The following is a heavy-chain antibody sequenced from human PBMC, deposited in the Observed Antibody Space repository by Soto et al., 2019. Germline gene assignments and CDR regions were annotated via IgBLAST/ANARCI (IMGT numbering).Heavy chain of an antibody. CDR3: ARSLIGVFYYFDY. D-gene: IGHD7-27*01. J-gene: IGHJ4*02. CDR1: GYSFTVYY. Sequence: QVQLVQSGAEVKKPGASVKVSCKASGYSFTVYYIHWVRQAPGQGLEWMGRIHSNTGSTNFAQKFQGRVTMTRDPYISTAYMELRSLRSDDTAVYYCARSLIGVFYYFDYWGEGTPVTASS. V-gene: IGHV1-2*02. CDR2: IHSNTGST.